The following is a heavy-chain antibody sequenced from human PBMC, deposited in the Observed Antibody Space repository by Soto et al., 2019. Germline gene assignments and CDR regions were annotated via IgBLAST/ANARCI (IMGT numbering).Heavy chain of an antibody. J-gene: IGHJ6*02. Sequence: EVQLVQSGGGLVKPGGSLTLSCAASGFTFSSYIMSWVRQAPGKGLEWVSSINTNGGSRYYADSVRGRFTISRDNAKNSLYLQLTSLRADDTAVYYCARSSTSGDVWGQGTTVTVSS. CDR1: GFTFSSYI. CDR3: ARSSTSGDV. CDR2: INTNGGSR. D-gene: IGHD2-2*01. V-gene: IGHV3-21*01.